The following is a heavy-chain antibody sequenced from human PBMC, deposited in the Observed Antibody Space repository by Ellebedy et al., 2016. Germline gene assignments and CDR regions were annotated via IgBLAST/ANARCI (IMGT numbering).Heavy chain of an antibody. J-gene: IGHJ6*02. CDR2: INHSGST. V-gene: IGHV4-34*01. Sequence: SETLSLTCAVYGGSFSGYYWSWIRQPPGKGLEWIGEINHSGSTNYNPSLKSRVTISVDTSKNPFSLKLSSVTAADTAVYYCARVYSSGEPFWGMDVWGQGTTVTVSS. CDR3: ARVYSSGEPFWGMDV. D-gene: IGHD6-19*01. CDR1: GGSFSGYY.